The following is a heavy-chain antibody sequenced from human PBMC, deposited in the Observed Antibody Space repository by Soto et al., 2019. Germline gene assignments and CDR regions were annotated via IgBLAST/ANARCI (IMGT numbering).Heavy chain of an antibody. V-gene: IGHV3-30-3*01. J-gene: IGHJ6*02. CDR2: ISYDGSNK. Sequence: GGSLRLSCAASGFTFSIYAMHWVRHAPGKGLEWVAVISYDGSNKYYADSVKGRFTISRDNSKNTLYLQMNSLRAEDTAVYYCARDRLTGRSYSSSSGFYYYYYYGMDVWGQGTTVTVSS. D-gene: IGHD6-6*01. CDR3: ARDRLTGRSYSSSSGFYYYYYYGMDV. CDR1: GFTFSIYA.